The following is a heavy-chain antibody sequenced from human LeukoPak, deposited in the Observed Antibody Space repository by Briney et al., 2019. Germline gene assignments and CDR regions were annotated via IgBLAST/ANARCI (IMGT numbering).Heavy chain of an antibody. Sequence: GGSLRLSCAASGFTFSNYWMSWVRQAPGKGLEWVANIKQDGSEKYYVDSVKGRFTISRDNAKNSLYLQMNSLRAEDTAVYYCARDWNGSGSPNDFWGQGTLVTVSS. V-gene: IGHV3-7*01. D-gene: IGHD3-10*01. J-gene: IGHJ4*02. CDR3: ARDWNGSGSPNDF. CDR2: IKQDGSEK. CDR1: GFTFSNYW.